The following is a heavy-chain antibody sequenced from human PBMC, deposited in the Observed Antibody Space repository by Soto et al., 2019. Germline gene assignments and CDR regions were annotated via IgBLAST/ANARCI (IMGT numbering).Heavy chain of an antibody. D-gene: IGHD6-13*01. V-gene: IGHV4-39*01. CDR2: IYYSGST. Sequence: SETLSLTCTVSGGSISSSSYYWGWIRQPPGKGLEWIGSIYYSGSTYYNPSLKSRVTISVDTSKNQSSLKLSSVTAADTAVYYCARAGYSSSWSYYFDYWGQGTLVTVS. CDR3: ARAGYSSSWSYYFDY. CDR1: GGSISSSSYY. J-gene: IGHJ4*02.